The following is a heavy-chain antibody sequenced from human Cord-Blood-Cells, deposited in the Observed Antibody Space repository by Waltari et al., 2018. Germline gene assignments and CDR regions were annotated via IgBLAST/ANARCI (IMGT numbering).Heavy chain of an antibody. D-gene: IGHD3-16*01. CDR3: ASVTRMHFDY. CDR2: MSSSSSTI. Sequence: EVQLVESGGGLVQPGGSLRLSCAASGFTFSSYSMNWVRQAPGKWLEWVSYMSSSSSTIYYADSVKGRFTISRDNAKNSLYLQMNSLRDEDTAVYYCASVTRMHFDYWGQGTLVTVSS. V-gene: IGHV3-48*02. J-gene: IGHJ4*02. CDR1: GFTFSSYS.